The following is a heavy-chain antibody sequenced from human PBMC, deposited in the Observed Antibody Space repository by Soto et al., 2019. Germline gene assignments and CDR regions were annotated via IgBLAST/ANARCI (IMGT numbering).Heavy chain of an antibody. CDR2: ISAYNGNT. D-gene: IGHD3-9*01. J-gene: IGHJ4*02. CDR3: ARDLRYFDWLLSLYYFDY. Sequence: ASVKVSCKASGYTFTSYGISWVRQAPGQGLEWMGWISAYNGNTNYAQKLQGRVTMTTDTSTSTAYMELRSLRSDDTAAYYCARDLRYFDWLLSLYYFDYWGQGTLVTVSS. V-gene: IGHV1-18*01. CDR1: GYTFTSYG.